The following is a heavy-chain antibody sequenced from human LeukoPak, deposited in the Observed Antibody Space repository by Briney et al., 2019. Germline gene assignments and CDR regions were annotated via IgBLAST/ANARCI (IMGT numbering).Heavy chain of an antibody. CDR3: ARDAPAVPTHYGAPLDY. Sequence: PGGSLRLSCAASGFTFSSYAMYWVRQAPGKGLEWVSYISSSSCTIYYTDSVKGRFTISRDNSKNSLYLQLSSLRADDTAVYYCARDAPAVPTHYGAPLDYWGQGTLVTVSS. CDR2: ISSSSCTI. D-gene: IGHD4-17*01. V-gene: IGHV3-48*01. J-gene: IGHJ4*02. CDR1: GFTFSSYA.